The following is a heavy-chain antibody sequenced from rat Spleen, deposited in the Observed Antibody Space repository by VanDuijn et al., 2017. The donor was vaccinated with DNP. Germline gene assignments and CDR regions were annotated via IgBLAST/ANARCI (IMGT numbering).Heavy chain of an antibody. D-gene: IGHD1-11*01. J-gene: IGHJ1*01. CDR1: GFTFSDYY. Sequence: EVQLVESGGGLVQPGRSLKLSCAASGFTFSDYYMAWVRQAPKKGLEWVASISYEGSSTYYGDSVKGRFTISRDNAKSTLYLQMNSLRSEDTATYYCARHVGGRAPYWYFDFWGPGTMVTVSS. CDR2: ISYEGSST. CDR3: ARHVGGRAPYWYFDF. V-gene: IGHV5-22*01.